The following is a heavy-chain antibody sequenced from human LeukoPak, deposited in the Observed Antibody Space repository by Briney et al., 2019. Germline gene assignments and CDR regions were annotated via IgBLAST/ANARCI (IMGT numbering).Heavy chain of an antibody. CDR1: GYTFTSYY. V-gene: IGHV1-46*01. D-gene: IGHD4-17*01. J-gene: IGHJ6*02. CDR3: ARGYGDYYYYGMDV. CDR2: INPSGGST. Sequence: ALVQVSCKASGYTFTSYYMHWVRPAPGQGLAWMGIINPSGGSTSYAQKFQGRVTMTRDTSTSTVYMELSSLRSEDTAVYYCARGYGDYYYYGMDVWGQGTTVTVSS.